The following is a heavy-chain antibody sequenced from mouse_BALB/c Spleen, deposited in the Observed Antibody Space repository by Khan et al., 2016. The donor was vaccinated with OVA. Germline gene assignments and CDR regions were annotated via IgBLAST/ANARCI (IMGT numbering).Heavy chain of an antibody. V-gene: IGHV3-8*02. D-gene: IGHD1-1*01. CDR2: VTYSGNT. CDR3: ARSYGSWAMDY. CDR1: GDSITSGF. J-gene: IGHJ4*01. Sequence: VQLKESGPSLVKPSQTLSLTCSVTGDSITSGFWNWIRKFPGNKFEYIGYVTYSGNTYYYPSLNSRISITRDTSKSQYYLQLNSVTTEDTATYFCARSYGSWAMDYWGQGTSVTVSS.